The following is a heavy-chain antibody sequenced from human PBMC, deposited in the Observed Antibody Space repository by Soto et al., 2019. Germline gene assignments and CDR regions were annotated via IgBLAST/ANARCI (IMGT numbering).Heavy chain of an antibody. CDR1: GFTFSDHY. CDR3: ARALGPYCYDSSAMGAFDI. CDR2: TRNKANSYTT. D-gene: IGHD3-22*01. V-gene: IGHV3-72*01. Sequence: GGSLRLSCAASGFTFSDHYMDWVRQAPGKGLEWVGRTRNKANSYTTEYAASVKGRFTITRDDSKNSLYLQMNSLKTEDTAVYYCARALGPYCYDSSAMGAFDIWGQGTMVTVSS. J-gene: IGHJ3*02.